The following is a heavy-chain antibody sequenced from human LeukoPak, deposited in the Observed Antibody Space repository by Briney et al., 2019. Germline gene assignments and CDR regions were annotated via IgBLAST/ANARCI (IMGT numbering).Heavy chain of an antibody. Sequence: PGGSLRLSCAASGFTFRSYGMNWVRQAPGKGLEWVANIKQDGSEKYYVDSVKGRFTISRDNAKNSLYLQMNSLRAEDTAVYYCARVMQWLVLSGAFDIWGQGTMVTVSS. CDR3: ARVMQWLVLSGAFDI. CDR1: GFTFRSYG. J-gene: IGHJ3*02. V-gene: IGHV3-7*01. CDR2: IKQDGSEK. D-gene: IGHD6-19*01.